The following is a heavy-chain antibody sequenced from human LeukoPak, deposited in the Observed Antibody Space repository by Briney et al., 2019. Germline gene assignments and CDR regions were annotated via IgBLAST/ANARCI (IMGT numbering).Heavy chain of an antibody. CDR1: GGSISSSSYY. Sequence: SETLSLTCTVSGGSISSSSYYWGWIRQPPGKGLEWIGSIYYSGSTYYNPSLKSRVTISVDTSKNQFSLKLSSVTAADTAVYYCATYPGYSSSWLYYYYYGMDVWGQGTTVTVSS. V-gene: IGHV4-39*01. J-gene: IGHJ6*02. D-gene: IGHD6-13*01. CDR2: IYYSGST. CDR3: ATYPGYSSSWLYYYYYGMDV.